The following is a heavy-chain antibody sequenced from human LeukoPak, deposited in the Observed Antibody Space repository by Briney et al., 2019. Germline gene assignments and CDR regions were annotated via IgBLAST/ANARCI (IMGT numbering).Heavy chain of an antibody. CDR3: ASPSSSSPGAFDY. CDR2: MNPNSGNT. CDR1: GYTFTSYD. D-gene: IGHD6-6*01. J-gene: IGHJ4*02. Sequence: ASVKVSCKASGYTFTSYDINWVRQATGQGLEWMGWMNPNSGNTGYAQKFQGRVTMTRNTSISTTYMELSRLRSEDTAVYYCASPSSSSPGAFDYWGQGTLVTVSS. V-gene: IGHV1-8*01.